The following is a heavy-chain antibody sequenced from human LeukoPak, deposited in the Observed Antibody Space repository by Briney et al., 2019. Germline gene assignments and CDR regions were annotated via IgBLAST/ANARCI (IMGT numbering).Heavy chain of an antibody. D-gene: IGHD2-2*01. Sequence: GGSLRLSCAASGFTFSSYWMHWVRQAPGKGLVWVSRINSDGSSTSYADSVKGRFTISRDNAKNTLYLQMNSLRAEDTAVYYCASHPRYCSSTSCSWGQGTLVTVSS. CDR1: GFTFSSYW. CDR3: ASHPRYCSSTSCS. J-gene: IGHJ5*02. CDR2: INSDGSST. V-gene: IGHV3-74*01.